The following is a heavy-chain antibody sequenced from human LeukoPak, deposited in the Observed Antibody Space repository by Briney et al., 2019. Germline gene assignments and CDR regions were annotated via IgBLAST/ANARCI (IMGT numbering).Heavy chain of an antibody. Sequence: PSGGSLRLSCAASGFTFSSYAMSWVRQAPGKGLEWVSLISGDGVSTFYADSVKGRFSISRDNSKNSLSLEMNSLRTEDTAMYYCARESGKFDYWGQGTLVAVSS. CDR1: GFTFSSYA. J-gene: IGHJ4*02. CDR2: ISGDGVST. CDR3: ARESGKFDY. V-gene: IGHV3-43*02.